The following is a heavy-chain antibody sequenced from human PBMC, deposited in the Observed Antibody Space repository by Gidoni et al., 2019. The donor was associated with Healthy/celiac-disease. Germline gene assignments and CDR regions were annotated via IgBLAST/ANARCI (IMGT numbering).Heavy chain of an antibody. CDR3: AKNSGMITFGGVIVIDDAFDI. D-gene: IGHD3-16*02. V-gene: IGHV3-23*01. CDR2: ISGSGGST. J-gene: IGHJ3*02. Sequence: EVQLLASGGGLVQPGGSLRLSCAASGFPFGSYAMSWVRQAPGKGLEWVSAISGSGGSTYYADSVKGRFTISRDNSKNTLYLQMNSLRAEDTAVYYCAKNSGMITFGGVIVIDDAFDIWGQGTMVTVSS. CDR1: GFPFGSYA.